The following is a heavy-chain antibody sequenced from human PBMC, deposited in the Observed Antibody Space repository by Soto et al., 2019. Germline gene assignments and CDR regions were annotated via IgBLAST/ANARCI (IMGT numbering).Heavy chain of an antibody. CDR1: GFTFSSYS. CDR2: ISSSSSYI. J-gene: IGHJ6*02. Sequence: EVQLVESGGGLVKPGGSLRLSCAASGFTFSSYSMNWVRQAPGKGLEWVSSISSSSSYIYYADSVKGRFTISRDNAKNSLYLKMNGLRAEDTAVYYCARDVLREVLYYYYYYGMDVWGQGTTVIVSS. V-gene: IGHV3-21*01. CDR3: ARDVLREVLYYYYYYGMDV.